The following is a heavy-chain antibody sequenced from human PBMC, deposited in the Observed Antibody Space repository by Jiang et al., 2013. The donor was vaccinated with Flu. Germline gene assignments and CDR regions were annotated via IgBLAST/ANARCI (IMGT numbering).Heavy chain of an antibody. CDR3: ARQFPTYYYDSRGY. D-gene: IGHD3-22*01. J-gene: IGHJ4*02. Sequence: ETLSLTCTVSGGSISSSSYYWGWIRQPPGKGLEWIGSIYYSGSTYYNPSLKSRVTISVDTSKNQFSLKLSSVTAADTAVYYCARQFPTYYYDSRGYWGQGTLVTVSS. CDR1: GGSISSSSYY. V-gene: IGHV4-39*01. CDR2: IYYSGST.